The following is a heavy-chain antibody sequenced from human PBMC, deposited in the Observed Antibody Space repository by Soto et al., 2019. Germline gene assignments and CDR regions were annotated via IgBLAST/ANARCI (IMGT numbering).Heavy chain of an antibody. V-gene: IGHV1-2*02. D-gene: IGHD3-3*01. CDR2: INPATGAA. Sequence: QLHLVQSGAVVKKPGASVTVSCSASGYPVTAYYMHWVRQAPGRGLEWMGGINPATGAAKYTQTFQGRVTMTRDTSTSTVFMELSGLTSEDTAVFYCVRGGGVGVAGSAAFDMWGQGTVVTVSS. CDR1: GYPVTAYY. CDR3: VRGGGVGVAGSAAFDM. J-gene: IGHJ3*02.